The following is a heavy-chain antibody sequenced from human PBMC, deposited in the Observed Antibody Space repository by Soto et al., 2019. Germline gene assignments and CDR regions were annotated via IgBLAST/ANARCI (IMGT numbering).Heavy chain of an antibody. CDR2: ISGSGDST. Sequence: EVQLLESGGGLVQPGGSLRLSCAASGFTFSTDALNWVRQAPGKGLEWVSGISGSGDSTYYADSVKGRFTISRDNSKNTLYLQMNNVRVEDTAVYFCVKSPRRGYEPPWDYWGQGTLVTVSS. CDR1: GFTFSTDA. D-gene: IGHD1-1*01. V-gene: IGHV3-23*01. J-gene: IGHJ4*02. CDR3: VKSPRRGYEPPWDY.